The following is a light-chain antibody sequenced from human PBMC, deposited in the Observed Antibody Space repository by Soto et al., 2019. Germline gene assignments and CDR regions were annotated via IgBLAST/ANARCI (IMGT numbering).Light chain of an antibody. Sequence: DIQMTQSPSCLSASVGDRVTITCRASQSVSFWLAWYQQKPGKAPKLLIYKASTLESGVPSRFSGGGFGTEFTLTISSLQPDDYATYYCQQYQTFWTFGQGTKVDI. CDR3: QQYQTFWT. CDR2: KAS. CDR1: QSVSFW. J-gene: IGKJ1*01. V-gene: IGKV1-5*03.